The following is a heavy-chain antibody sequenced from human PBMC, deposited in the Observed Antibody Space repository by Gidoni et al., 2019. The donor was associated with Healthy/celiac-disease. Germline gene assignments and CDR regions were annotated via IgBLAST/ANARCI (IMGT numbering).Heavy chain of an antibody. CDR3: ARSWIGGRNRKSFRNYFDY. V-gene: IGHV4-34*01. Sequence: QVQLQQWGAGLLKPSETLSLTCAVYGGSFSGYYWSWIRQPPGKGLEWIGEINHSGSTNYNPSLKSRVTISVDTSKNQFSLKLSSVTAADTAVYYCARSWIGGRNRKSFRNYFDYWGQGTLVTVSS. CDR2: INHSGST. CDR1: GGSFSGYY. J-gene: IGHJ4*02. D-gene: IGHD5-12*01.